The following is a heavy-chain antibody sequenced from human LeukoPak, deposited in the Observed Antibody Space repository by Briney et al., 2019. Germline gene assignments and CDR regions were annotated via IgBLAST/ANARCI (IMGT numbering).Heavy chain of an antibody. V-gene: IGHV5-51*01. D-gene: IGHD6-13*01. J-gene: IGHJ4*02. CDR2: IYPGDSDT. Sequence: GESLKISCKGSGYSFTSYWIGWVRQMPGKGLEWMGIIYPGDSDTRYSPSFQGQVTISADKSISTAYLQWSSLKASDTAMYYCASRASGYSSNWYPTYYFDYWGQGTLVTVSS. CDR3: ASRASGYSSNWYPTYYFDY. CDR1: GYSFTSYW.